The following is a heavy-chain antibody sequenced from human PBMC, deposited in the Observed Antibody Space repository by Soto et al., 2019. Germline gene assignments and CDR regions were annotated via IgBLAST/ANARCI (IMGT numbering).Heavy chain of an antibody. J-gene: IGHJ6*02. CDR1: GGSISSYY. V-gene: IGHV4-59*01. D-gene: IGHD3-22*01. Sequence: SETLSLTCTVSGGSISSYYWSWIRQPPGKGLEWIGYIYYSGSTNYNPSLKSRVTISVDTSKNQFSLKLSSVTAADTAVYYCARASNYYDSSGYRSYGMDVWGQGTTVTAP. CDR3: ARASNYYDSSGYRSYGMDV. CDR2: IYYSGST.